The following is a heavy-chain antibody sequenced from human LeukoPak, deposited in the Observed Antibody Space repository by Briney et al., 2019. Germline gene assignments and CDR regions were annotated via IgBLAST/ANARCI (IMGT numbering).Heavy chain of an antibody. Sequence: PSETLSLTCTVSGGSISSSTYFWGWIRQPPGKGLEWIGGMYYSGSTYYNPSLQSRVTISVDTSKNLFSLKLSSVTAADAAVYYCAGSATGDIVVVPAATRVDYWGQGTLVTVPS. D-gene: IGHD2-2*01. J-gene: IGHJ4*02. V-gene: IGHV4-39*01. CDR3: AGSATGDIVVVPAATRVDY. CDR1: GGSISSSTYF. CDR2: MYYSGST.